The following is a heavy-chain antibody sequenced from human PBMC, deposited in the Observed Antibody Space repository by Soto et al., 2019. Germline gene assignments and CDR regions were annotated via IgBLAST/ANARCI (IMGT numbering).Heavy chain of an antibody. J-gene: IGHJ6*02. Sequence: QVQLVQSGAEVKKPGSSVRVSCQVSGGSFRNYGFTWVRQSPGQGLEWMGWIIPIFSSRNYAEKFQGRVTITADDSTSTAYMELRSLRFEDTAVYYCARGETYLGVWGQGTTVTVSS. D-gene: IGHD3-16*01. CDR3: ARGETYLGV. CDR1: GGSFRNYG. CDR2: IIPIFSSR. V-gene: IGHV1-69*01.